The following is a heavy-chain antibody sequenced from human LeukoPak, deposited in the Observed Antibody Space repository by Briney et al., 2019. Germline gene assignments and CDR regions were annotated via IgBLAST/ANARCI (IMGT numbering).Heavy chain of an antibody. V-gene: IGHV3-74*01. CDR3: ARDAVLIEVPIRQGDY. CDR1: GFTFSSYW. J-gene: IGHJ4*02. D-gene: IGHD5-24*01. Sequence: GGSLRLSCAASGFTFSSYWMHWARQAPGKGLVWVSRINSDGSSTNYADSVKGRFTISRDNAKNTLYLQMNSLRAEDTAVYYCARDAVLIEVPIRQGDYWGQGTLVTVSS. CDR2: INSDGSST.